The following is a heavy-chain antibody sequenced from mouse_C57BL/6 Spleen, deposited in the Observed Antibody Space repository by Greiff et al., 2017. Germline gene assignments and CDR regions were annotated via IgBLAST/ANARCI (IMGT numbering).Heavy chain of an antibody. CDR2: IYPRSGNT. CDR1: GYTFTSYG. Sequence: QVQLQQSGAELARPGASVKLSCKASGYTFTSYGISWVKQRTGQGLEGIGEIYPRSGNTYYNEKFKGKATLTADKSSSRAYMELRSLTSEDSAVYFCARGVNWDWYCDVWGTGTTVTVSS. V-gene: IGHV1-81*01. D-gene: IGHD4-1*01. CDR3: ARGVNWDWYCDV. J-gene: IGHJ1*03.